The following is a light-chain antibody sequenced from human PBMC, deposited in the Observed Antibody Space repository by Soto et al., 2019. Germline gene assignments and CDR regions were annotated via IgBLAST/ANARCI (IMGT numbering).Light chain of an antibody. CDR1: QSISSW. Sequence: DIQMTQSPPTLSASVGDRVTITCRASQSISSWLAWYQQKPGKAPKLLIYDASSLESGVPSRFSGSGSGTEFTLTISSLQPDDFATYYCKQYNSYWTFGQGTKVDIK. CDR3: KQYNSYWT. J-gene: IGKJ1*01. V-gene: IGKV1-5*01. CDR2: DAS.